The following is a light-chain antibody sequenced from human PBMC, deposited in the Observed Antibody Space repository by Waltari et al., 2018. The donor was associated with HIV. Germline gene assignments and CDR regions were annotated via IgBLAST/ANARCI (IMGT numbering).Light chain of an antibody. J-gene: IGLJ3*02. V-gene: IGLV1-51*01. CDR3: GTWDSSLSPFWV. CDR1: SSNIGNNY. Sequence: QSMLTQPPSVSAAPGQKVTISCSGSSSNIGNNYVSWYQHLPGTAPKLLIYDNSRRPSGIPDRFSGSKSGTSATLGITGLQTGDEADYYCGTWDSSLSPFWVFGGGTKLTVL. CDR2: DNS.